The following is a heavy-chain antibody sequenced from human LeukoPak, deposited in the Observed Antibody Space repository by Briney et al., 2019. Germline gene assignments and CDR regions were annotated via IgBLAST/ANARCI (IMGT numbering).Heavy chain of an antibody. Sequence: GGSLRLSCAASGFTFSSYAMSWVRQAPGKGLEWVAVISYDGSNKYYADSVKGRFTISRDNSKNTLYLQMNSLRAEDTAVYYCAREDTGFDYWGQGTLVTVSS. CDR3: AREDTGFDY. J-gene: IGHJ4*02. CDR1: GFTFSSYA. V-gene: IGHV3-30-3*01. D-gene: IGHD5-18*01. CDR2: ISYDGSNK.